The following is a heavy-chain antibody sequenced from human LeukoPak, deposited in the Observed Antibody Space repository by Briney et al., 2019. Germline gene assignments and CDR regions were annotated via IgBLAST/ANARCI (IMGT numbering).Heavy chain of an antibody. J-gene: IGHJ5*02. V-gene: IGHV4-39*01. CDR2: INHSGST. CDR1: GGSISSSSYY. Sequence: SETLSLTCTVSGGSISSSSYYWGWIRQPPGKGLEWIGEINHSGSTNYNPSLKSRVTISVDTSKNQFSLKLSSVTAADTAVYYCARHGKGSYGPVRHPYYNWFDPWGQGTLVTVSS. CDR3: ARHGKGSYGPVRHPYYNWFDP. D-gene: IGHD5-18*01.